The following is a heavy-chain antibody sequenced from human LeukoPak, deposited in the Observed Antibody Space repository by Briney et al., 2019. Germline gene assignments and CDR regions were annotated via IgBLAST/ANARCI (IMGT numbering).Heavy chain of an antibody. Sequence: GGSLRLSCAASGFTFSSYAMHWVRQAPGKGLEWVAVISYDGSNKYYADSVKGRFTIPRDNSKNTLYLQMNSLRAEDTAVYYCAREADYGDSYYYYGMDVWGQGTTVTVSS. CDR3: AREADYGDSYYYYGMDV. CDR2: ISYDGSNK. J-gene: IGHJ6*02. D-gene: IGHD4-17*01. CDR1: GFTFSSYA. V-gene: IGHV3-30-3*01.